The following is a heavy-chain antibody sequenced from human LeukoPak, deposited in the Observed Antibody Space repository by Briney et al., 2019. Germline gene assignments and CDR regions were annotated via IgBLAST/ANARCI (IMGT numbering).Heavy chain of an antibody. D-gene: IGHD6-19*01. CDR3: AREILEVAGEYLDS. CDR1: GGSISSSSYY. Sequence: PSETLSLTCTVSGGSISSSSYYWGWIRQPPGKGLEWMGSIYYSGSTYYNPSLKSRVTISGDTSRNQFSLKLSSVTAADPALYYCAREILEVAGEYLDSWGPGRLGTVSS. J-gene: IGHJ5*01. V-gene: IGHV4-39*07. CDR2: IYYSGST.